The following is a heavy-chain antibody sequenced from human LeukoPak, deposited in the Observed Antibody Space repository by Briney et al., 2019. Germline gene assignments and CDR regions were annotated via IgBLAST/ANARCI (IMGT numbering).Heavy chain of an antibody. CDR1: GGSISSYY. CDR2: IYTSGST. Sequence: SETLSLTCTVSGGSISSYYWSWIRQPAGKGLEWIGRIYTSGSTNYNPSLKSRVTMSVDTSKNQFSLKLSSVTAADTAVYYCARDNFRYDRSGYYPFDYWGQGTLVTVSS. J-gene: IGHJ4*02. V-gene: IGHV4-4*07. D-gene: IGHD3-22*01. CDR3: ARDNFRYDRSGYYPFDY.